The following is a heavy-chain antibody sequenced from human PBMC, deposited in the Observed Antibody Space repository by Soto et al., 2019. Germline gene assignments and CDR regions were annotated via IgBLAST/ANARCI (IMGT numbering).Heavy chain of an antibody. CDR2: IYYSGST. J-gene: IGHJ4*02. Sequence: PSETLSLTCTVSGGSVSSGSYYWSWIRQPPGKGLEWIGYIYYSGSTNYNPSLKSRVTMTRDTSISTAYMELSRLRSDDTAVYYCARAKISGIAAAGTIDYWGQGTLVTVSS. V-gene: IGHV4-61*01. D-gene: IGHD6-13*01. CDR3: ARAKISGIAAAGTIDY. CDR1: GGSVSSGSYY.